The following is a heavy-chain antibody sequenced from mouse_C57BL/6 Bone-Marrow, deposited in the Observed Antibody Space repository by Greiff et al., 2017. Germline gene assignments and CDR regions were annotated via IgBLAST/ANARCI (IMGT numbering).Heavy chain of an antibody. CDR1: GYTFTSYW. CDR2: INPSNGGT. Sequence: QVQLQQPGTELVKPGASVKLSCKASGYTFTSYWMHWVKQRPGQGLEWIGNINPSNGGTNYNEKFKSKATLTVDKSSSTAYMQLSSLTSEDSAVYYCARGGDYYGSSPSWFACWGQGTLVTVSA. CDR3: ARGGDYYGSSPSWFAC. J-gene: IGHJ3*01. V-gene: IGHV1-53*01. D-gene: IGHD1-1*01.